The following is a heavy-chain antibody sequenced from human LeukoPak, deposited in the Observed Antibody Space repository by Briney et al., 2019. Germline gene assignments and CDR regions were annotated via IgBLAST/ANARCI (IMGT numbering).Heavy chain of an antibody. D-gene: IGHD2-15*01. CDR2: ISNNGGYT. Sequence: GESLRLSCAASGFTFSSSDMSWVRQAPGKGLEWVSAISNNGGYTYYADSVQGRFTISRDNSKSTLCLQMNSLRAEDTAVYYCAKQLGYCSDGSCYFPYWGQGTLVTVSS. CDR1: GFTFSSSD. J-gene: IGHJ4*02. V-gene: IGHV3-23*01. CDR3: AKQLGYCSDGSCYFPY.